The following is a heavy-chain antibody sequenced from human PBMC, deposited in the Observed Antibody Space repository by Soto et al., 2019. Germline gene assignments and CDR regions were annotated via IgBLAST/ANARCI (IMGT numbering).Heavy chain of an antibody. D-gene: IGHD2-2*01. CDR3: ARGQIVVVPTVGWFDP. V-gene: IGHV4-38-2*01. J-gene: IGHJ5*02. CDR1: VYSIISGYY. Sequence: SETLSVTCAFGVYSIISGYYLCCLRPPPVKGLEWLGSMFHSGKTYYNPSLKSRLTISVDTFKNQFSLKLNSVTAADTAVYYCARGQIVVVPTVGWFDPWGQGTMVTVSS. CDR2: MFHSGKT.